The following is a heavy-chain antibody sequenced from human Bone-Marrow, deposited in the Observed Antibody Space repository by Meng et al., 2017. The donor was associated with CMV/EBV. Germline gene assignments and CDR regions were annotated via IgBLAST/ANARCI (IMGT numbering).Heavy chain of an antibody. D-gene: IGHD3-16*01. CDR1: GFTFSDYY. V-gene: IGHV3-11*01. CDR3: ARDHPRAVWYFPD. J-gene: IGHJ1*01. Sequence: GESLKISCAASGFTFSDYYMSWVRQSPGNGLEWIAFISGSGHAINYADSVDGRFTISRDSAKDSLFLQMNYLRVEDTAVYYCARDHPRAVWYFPDWGQGTLVTVSS. CDR2: ISGSGHAI.